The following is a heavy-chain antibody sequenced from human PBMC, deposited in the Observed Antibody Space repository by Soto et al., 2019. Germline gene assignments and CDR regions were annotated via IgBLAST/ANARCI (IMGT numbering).Heavy chain of an antibody. D-gene: IGHD2-15*01. Sequence: GGSLRLSCAASGFTFSDYYMSWIRQAPGKGLEWVSYISSSGSTIYYADSVKGRFTISRDNAKNSLYLQMNSLRAEDTAVYYCARAGCSGGSCPGPYYYYGMDVWGQGTTVTVSS. CDR2: ISSSGSTI. J-gene: IGHJ6*02. V-gene: IGHV3-11*01. CDR3: ARAGCSGGSCPGPYYYYGMDV. CDR1: GFTFSDYY.